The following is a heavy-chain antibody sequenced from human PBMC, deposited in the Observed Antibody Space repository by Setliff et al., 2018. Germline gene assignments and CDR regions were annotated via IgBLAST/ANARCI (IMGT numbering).Heavy chain of an antibody. J-gene: IGHJ4*02. CDR2: IDWEDDQ. CDR1: GFSLNTGGVG. V-gene: IGHV2-5*02. D-gene: IGHD1-26*01. Sequence: SGPTLVNPTQSLTLTCTFSGFSLNTGGVGVGWIRQPPGKALEWLAGIDWEDDQRYSPSLKSSLGITKDASKNQVVLTRTNMGPVDTATYYCAHDGRWSTIPLDYWGQGTRVTVSS. CDR3: AHDGRWSTIPLDY.